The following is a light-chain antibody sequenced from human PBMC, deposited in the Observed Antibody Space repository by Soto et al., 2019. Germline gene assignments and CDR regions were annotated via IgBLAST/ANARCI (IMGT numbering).Light chain of an antibody. CDR3: QQLNSYPRT. CDR2: AAS. Sequence: IQLTQSPSSLSASVGDRVTITCRASQGISSYLAWYQQKPGKAPKLLIYAASTLQSGVPSRFSGSGSGTDFTLTISSVQPEDFATYYCQQLNSYPRTFGQGTKVEIK. J-gene: IGKJ1*01. V-gene: IGKV1-9*01. CDR1: QGISSY.